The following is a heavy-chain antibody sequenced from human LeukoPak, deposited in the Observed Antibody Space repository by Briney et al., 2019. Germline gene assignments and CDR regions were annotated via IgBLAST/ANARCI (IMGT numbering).Heavy chain of an antibody. CDR2: IYPGDSDT. CDR1: GYSFTSYW. Sequence: GESLKISCKGSGYSFTSYWIGWVRQMPGKGLEWMGIIYPGDSDTRYSPSFQGQVTISADKSINTTYLHWRTLKASDSAMYYCARAYGDYTGALYWGQGTLVTVSS. V-gene: IGHV5-51*01. J-gene: IGHJ4*02. CDR3: ARAYGDYTGALY. D-gene: IGHD4-17*01.